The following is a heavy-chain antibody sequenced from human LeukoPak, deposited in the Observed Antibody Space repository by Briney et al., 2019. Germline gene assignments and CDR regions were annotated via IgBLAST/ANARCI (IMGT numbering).Heavy chain of an antibody. V-gene: IGHV3-48*03. Sequence: PGTSLRLSCAVSKLTFSDYAIHWVRQAPGKGLEWVSKISSSGSSIDYADSVKGRFTISRDNAKNSLYLQMNSLRAEDTAVYYCARRFDIWGRGTMVTVSS. J-gene: IGHJ3*02. CDR2: ISSSGSSI. CDR1: KLTFSDYA. CDR3: ARRFDI.